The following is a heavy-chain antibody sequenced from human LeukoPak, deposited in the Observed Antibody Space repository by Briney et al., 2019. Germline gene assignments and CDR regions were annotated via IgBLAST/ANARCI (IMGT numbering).Heavy chain of an antibody. D-gene: IGHD3-10*01. V-gene: IGHV3-74*01. Sequence: GGSLTLPCAASGFPLSSYWMHWVRKAPGKGLVWVSRINGDGTSTHYADFVKGRFTISRENAKHMLYLQIHSQRVEDTAVYHCVREDSSGYRIDNWGHGTLVTVSS. CDR1: GFPLSSYW. CDR2: INGDGTST. CDR3: VREDSSGYRIDN. J-gene: IGHJ4*03.